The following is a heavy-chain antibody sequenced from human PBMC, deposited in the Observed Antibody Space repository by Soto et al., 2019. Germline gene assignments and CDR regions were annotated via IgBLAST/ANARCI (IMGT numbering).Heavy chain of an antibody. Sequence: PSETLSLTCAVYGGSFSGYYWSWIRQPPGKGLEWIGEINHSGSTNYNPSLKSRVTISVDTSKNQFSLKLSSVTAADTAVYYCARVGFNWNDDYYGLDFSGQGTTVTVSS. CDR3: ARVGFNWNDDYYGLDF. V-gene: IGHV4-34*01. D-gene: IGHD1-20*01. J-gene: IGHJ6*02. CDR2: INHSGST. CDR1: GGSFSGYY.